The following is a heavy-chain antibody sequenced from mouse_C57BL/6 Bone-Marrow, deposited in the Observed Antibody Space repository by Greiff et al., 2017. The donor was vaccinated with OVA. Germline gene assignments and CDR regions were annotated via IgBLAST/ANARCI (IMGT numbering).Heavy chain of an antibody. CDR3: ARPAAQATFDY. V-gene: IGHV1-80*01. J-gene: IGHJ2*01. D-gene: IGHD3-2*02. Sequence: QVQLKESGAELVKPGASVKISCKASGYAFSSYWMNWVKQRPGKGLEWIGQIYPGDGDTNYNGKFKGKATLTADKSSSTAYMQLSSLTSEDSAVYFCARPAAQATFDYWGQGTTLTVSS. CDR2: IYPGDGDT. CDR1: GYAFSSYW.